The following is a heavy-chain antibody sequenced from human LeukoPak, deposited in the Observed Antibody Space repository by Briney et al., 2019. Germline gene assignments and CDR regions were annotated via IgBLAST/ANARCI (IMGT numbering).Heavy chain of an antibody. Sequence: ASVKVSCKASGYTFVTYGINWARQAPGQGPEWIGWISTYNGNTKYALKFQDRVTLTRDTSTTTAYMELKSLTSDDRAVYYCARASFDHWGQGTLVIVSS. CDR3: ARASFDH. V-gene: IGHV1-18*01. CDR1: GYTFVTYG. CDR2: ISTYNGNT. J-gene: IGHJ4*02.